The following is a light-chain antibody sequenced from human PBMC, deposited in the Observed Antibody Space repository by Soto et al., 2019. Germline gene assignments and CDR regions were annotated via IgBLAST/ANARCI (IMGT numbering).Light chain of an antibody. V-gene: IGKV1-39*01. CDR2: AAS. CDR1: QDISSS. J-gene: IGKJ2*01. Sequence: DIQMTQSPSSLSASVGDRVTITCRTSQDISSSLNWYQHKPGEAPKLLIYAASNLQSGVPSRFSGSGSGTDYSITISSLQPEDFATYYCQESFISPLFTFGQGTTLEIK. CDR3: QESFISPLFT.